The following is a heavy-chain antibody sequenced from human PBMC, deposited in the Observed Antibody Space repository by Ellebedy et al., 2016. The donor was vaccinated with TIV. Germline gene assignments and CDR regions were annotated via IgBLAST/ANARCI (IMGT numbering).Heavy chain of an antibody. V-gene: IGHV4-59*01. CDR3: ARAGVN. J-gene: IGHJ4*02. CDR1: GGSSSSYY. CDR2: IDYSGRT. Sequence: SETLSLXXTVSGGSSSSYYWTWIRQPPGKGLEWIGCIDYSGRTKYNPSLKSRVTMSIDTSKNQFSLRLSSVTAADTAVYYCARAGVNWGQGTLVTVSS. D-gene: IGHD2-8*01.